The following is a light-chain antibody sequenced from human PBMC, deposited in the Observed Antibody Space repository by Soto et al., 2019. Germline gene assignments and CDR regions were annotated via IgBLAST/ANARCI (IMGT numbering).Light chain of an antibody. Sequence: ETVMTQSPATLSVSPGERPTLSCRASQSVSSNLAWYQQKPGQAPRLLIYDASTRAAGIPARFSGTGSGTEFTRNISSLQSEDFEVYYCQQYNTWPLTFGTGTKVDIK. V-gene: IGKV3-15*01. J-gene: IGKJ3*01. CDR3: QQYNTWPLT. CDR2: DAS. CDR1: QSVSSN.